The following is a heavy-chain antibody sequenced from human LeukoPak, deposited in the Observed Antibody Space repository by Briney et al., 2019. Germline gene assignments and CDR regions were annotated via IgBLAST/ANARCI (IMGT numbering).Heavy chain of an antibody. Sequence: ASVKVSCKVSGYTLTELSMHWVRRAPGKGLEWMGGFDPEDGETIYAQKFQGRVTMTEDTSTDTAYMELSSLRSEDTAVYYCATDSKWFGELSFHGFDYRGQGTLVTVSS. J-gene: IGHJ4*02. CDR3: ATDSKWFGELSFHGFDY. D-gene: IGHD3-10*01. V-gene: IGHV1-24*01. CDR1: GYTLTELS. CDR2: FDPEDGET.